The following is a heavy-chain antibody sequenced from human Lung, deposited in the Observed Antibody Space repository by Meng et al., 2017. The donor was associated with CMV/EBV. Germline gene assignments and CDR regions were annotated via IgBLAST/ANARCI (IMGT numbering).Heavy chain of an antibody. V-gene: IGHV3-48*03. CDR1: GFTFSSYE. J-gene: IGHJ4*02. Sequence: GGSLRLXCAASGFTFSSYEMNWVRQAPGKGLEWVSYISSSGSTIYYADSVKGRFVISRDNAKNSLYLQMNSLRAEDTAVYYCAIFQDIVVVPAAIPYYFDYWGQGTLVTVSS. CDR2: ISSSGSTI. CDR3: AIFQDIVVVPAAIPYYFDY. D-gene: IGHD2-2*02.